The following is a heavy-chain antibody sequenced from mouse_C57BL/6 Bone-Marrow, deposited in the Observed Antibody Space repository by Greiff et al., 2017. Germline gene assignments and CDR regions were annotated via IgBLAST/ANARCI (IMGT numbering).Heavy chain of an antibody. CDR1: GYTFTSYG. D-gene: IGHD2-12*01. V-gene: IGHV1-81*01. CDR3: ARYELLLLDY. Sequence: QVHVKQSGAELARPGASVKLSCKASGYTFTSYGISWVKQRTGQGLEWIGEIYPRSGNTYYNEKFKGKATLTADKSSSTAYMELRSLTSEDSAVYFCARYELLLLDYWGQGTTLTVSS. J-gene: IGHJ2*01. CDR2: IYPRSGNT.